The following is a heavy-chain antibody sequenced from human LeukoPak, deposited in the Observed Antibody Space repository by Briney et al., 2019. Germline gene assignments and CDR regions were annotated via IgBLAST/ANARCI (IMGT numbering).Heavy chain of an antibody. V-gene: IGHV4-39*07. CDR2: IYYSGST. D-gene: IGHD6-6*01. Sequence: SETLSLTCTVSGGSISSSSYYWGWPRQPPGKGLEWIGSIYYSGSTYYNPSLKSRVTISVDTSKNQFSLKLSSGTAADTAVYCFARSILSPIYFDDWGQGTLVTVSS. CDR3: ARSILSPIYFDD. J-gene: IGHJ4*02. CDR1: GGSISSSSYY.